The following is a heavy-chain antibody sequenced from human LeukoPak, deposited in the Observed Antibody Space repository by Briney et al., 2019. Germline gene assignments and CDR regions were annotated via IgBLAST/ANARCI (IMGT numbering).Heavy chain of an antibody. V-gene: IGHV4-39*07. J-gene: IGHJ4*02. CDR2: IYHSGST. D-gene: IGHD4-17*01. CDR1: GGSISSGGYY. Sequence: SETLSLTCTVSGGSISSGGYYWSWIRQPPGKGLEWIGSIYHSGSTYYNPSLKSRVTISVDTSKNQFSLKLSSVTAADTAVYYCARVMTTVTTGPWYFDYWGQGTLVTVSS. CDR3: ARVMTTVTTGPWYFDY.